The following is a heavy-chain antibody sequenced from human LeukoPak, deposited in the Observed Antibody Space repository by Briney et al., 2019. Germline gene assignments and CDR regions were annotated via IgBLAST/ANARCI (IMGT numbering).Heavy chain of an antibody. V-gene: IGHV4-39*01. J-gene: IGHJ4*02. CDR3: GRHEEEDGYNAKTVDY. CDR1: GGPISSSDCY. D-gene: IGHD5-24*01. Sequence: PSETLTLTCTVSGGPISSSDCYGGRSRQPPAKGLGRIEAKYYSGRTSYNPYLKSRVTISVETSKNQFSLQLSSVTAADTAVYYCGRHEEEDGYNAKTVDYWGQGTLVTVSS. CDR2: KYYSGRT.